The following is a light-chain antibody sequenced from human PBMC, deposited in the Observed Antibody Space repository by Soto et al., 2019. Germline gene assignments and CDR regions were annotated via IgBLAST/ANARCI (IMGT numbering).Light chain of an antibody. Sequence: QPVLTQSPSASASLGASVKLTCTLSSGHSNYAIAWHQQQSEKGPRYLMKLNSDGSHSKGDGIPDRFSGSSSGAERYLTNPSLQSEEEGDFYLQTWGSGIVVFGGGTKLTVL. V-gene: IGLV4-69*01. CDR1: SGHSNYA. CDR2: LNSDGSH. CDR3: QTWGSGIVV. J-gene: IGLJ2*01.